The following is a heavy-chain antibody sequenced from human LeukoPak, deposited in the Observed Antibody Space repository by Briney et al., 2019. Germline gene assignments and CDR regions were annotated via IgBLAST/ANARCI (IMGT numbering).Heavy chain of an antibody. Sequence: GASVKVSCKASDYTFTSYGISWVRQAPGQGLEWMGWISAYSGNTNYAQKLQGRVTMTTDTSTSTAYMELRSLRSDDTAVYYCARGSWAVVTGVKLDYWGQGTLVTVSS. V-gene: IGHV1-18*01. D-gene: IGHD4-23*01. J-gene: IGHJ4*02. CDR1: DYTFTSYG. CDR2: ISAYSGNT. CDR3: ARGSWAVVTGVKLDY.